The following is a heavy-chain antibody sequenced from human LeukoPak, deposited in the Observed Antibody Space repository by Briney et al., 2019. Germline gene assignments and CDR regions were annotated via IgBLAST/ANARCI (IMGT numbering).Heavy chain of an antibody. V-gene: IGHV4-34*01. Sequence: SETLSLTCAVYGGSFSGYYWSWIRQPPGKGLEWIGEINHSGSTNYNPSLKSRVTISVDTSKNQFSLKLSSVTAADTAVYYCARVPLFGWAPYYYYYHMDVWGKGTTVTVSS. J-gene: IGHJ6*03. CDR3: ARVPLFGWAPYYYYYHMDV. D-gene: IGHD3-10*01. CDR1: GGSFSGYY. CDR2: INHSGST.